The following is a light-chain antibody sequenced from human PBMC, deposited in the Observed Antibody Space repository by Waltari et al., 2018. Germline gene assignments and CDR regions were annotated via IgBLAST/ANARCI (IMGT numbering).Light chain of an antibody. CDR3: ATWDNSLTDVV. J-gene: IGLJ2*01. V-gene: IGLV1-51*01. Sequence: QSVLMQPPSVSAAPGQKVTISCSGGTSNIGNYYVSWYQHLPGAAPKLLIYDNDKRPSGIPDRFSASRSVTSATLGITGLQIGDEADYYCATWDNSLTDVVFGGGTKLTVL. CDR2: DND. CDR1: TSNIGNYY.